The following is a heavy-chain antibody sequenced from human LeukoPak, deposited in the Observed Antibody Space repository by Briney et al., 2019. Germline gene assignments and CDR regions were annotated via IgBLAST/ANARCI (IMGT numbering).Heavy chain of an antibody. Sequence: SGPTLVNPTQTLTLTCTFSGFSLSTSGMCVSWIRQPPGKALEWLARIDWDDDKYYSTSLKTRLTISKDTSKNQVVLTMTHMDPVDTATYYCARSPRPYYYGSGSYYTNYYFDYWGQGTLVTVSS. CDR1: GFSLSTSGMC. D-gene: IGHD3-10*01. V-gene: IGHV2-70*11. CDR2: IDWDDDK. J-gene: IGHJ4*02. CDR3: ARSPRPYYYGSGSYYTNYYFDY.